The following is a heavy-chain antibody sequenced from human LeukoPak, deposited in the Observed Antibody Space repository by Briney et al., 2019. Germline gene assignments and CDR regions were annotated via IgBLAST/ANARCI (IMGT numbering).Heavy chain of an antibody. CDR2: TDQGGSTK. V-gene: IGHV3-7*01. D-gene: IGHD1-26*01. CDR1: GFTFNTYW. Sequence: GGSLRLSCAASGFTFNTYWMIWVRQAPGKGLEWVANTDQGGSTKYYVDSLKGRFTISRDNAKNSLYLQMNSLRAEDTAVYYCVRDKGGRSGAIYYDAFDVWGQGTMVTVSS. CDR3: VRDKGGRSGAIYYDAFDV. J-gene: IGHJ3*01.